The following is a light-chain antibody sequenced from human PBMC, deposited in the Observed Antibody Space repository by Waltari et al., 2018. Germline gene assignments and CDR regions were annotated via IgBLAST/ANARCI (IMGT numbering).Light chain of an antibody. CDR2: GAS. V-gene: IGKV3-15*01. CDR1: QSVRSN. CDR3: QQYYDWPGP. J-gene: IGKJ4*01. Sequence: EIVMTQPPATLSVSPGERATLSCRASQSVRSNLAWYQQKPGQAPRLLIHGASTRATGIPARFSGSGSGTEFTVTISSLQSEDFAVYYWQQYYDWPGPFGGGTKVEIK.